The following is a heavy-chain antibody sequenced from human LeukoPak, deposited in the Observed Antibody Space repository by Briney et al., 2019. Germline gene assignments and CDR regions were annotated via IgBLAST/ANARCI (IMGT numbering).Heavy chain of an antibody. CDR3: ARDHDYGDYVRAFDI. J-gene: IGHJ3*02. CDR2: IYYSGST. CDR1: DVAISSSSYY. Sequence: PSETLSLTCTVSDVAISSSSYYWSWIRQPPGKGLEWIGYIYYSGSTYYNPSLKSRVTISVDTSKNQFSLKLSSVTAADTAVYYCARDHDYGDYVRAFDIWGQGTMVTVSS. D-gene: IGHD4-17*01. V-gene: IGHV4-30-4*01.